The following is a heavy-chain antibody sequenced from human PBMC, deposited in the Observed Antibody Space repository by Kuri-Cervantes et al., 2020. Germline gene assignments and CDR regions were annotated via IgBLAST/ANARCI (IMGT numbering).Heavy chain of an antibody. D-gene: IGHD5-18*01. CDR2: IYHTGNT. CDR1: GYSISSGYY. Sequence: GSLRLSCTVSGYSISSGYYWGWIRQPPGKGLECIGYIYHTGNTYYNPSLKGRVAMSVDTAKNQFSLNLNSLTAADTAVYYCARSPYNYGYPEYYYHMDVWGKGTTVTVSS. V-gene: IGHV4-38-2*02. J-gene: IGHJ6*03. CDR3: ARSPYNYGYPEYYYHMDV.